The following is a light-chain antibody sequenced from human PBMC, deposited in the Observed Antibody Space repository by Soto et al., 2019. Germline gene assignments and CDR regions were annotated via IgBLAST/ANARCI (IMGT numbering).Light chain of an antibody. Sequence: QSVLTQPPSVSGAPGQRVTISCTVSSSNIGAGYDVNWYQQLPGTAPKLLINGNINRPSGVPDRFSGSKSGTSASLAITGLQADDESDYYCQSCDSSLSGSVVFGGGTKLTVL. V-gene: IGLV1-40*01. CDR2: GNI. CDR1: SSNIGAGYD. CDR3: QSCDSSLSGSVV. J-gene: IGLJ2*01.